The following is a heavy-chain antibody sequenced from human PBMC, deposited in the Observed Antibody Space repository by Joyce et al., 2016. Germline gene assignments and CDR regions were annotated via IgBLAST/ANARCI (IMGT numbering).Heavy chain of an antibody. Sequence: QVQLVQSGAEVKKPGSSVKVSCKASGCNFSSSAISWVRQVPGQGLEWMGGIIPIFGTAKYAQKFQGRVTITADESTSTAYMELSSLRSDDTAVYYCARDSRGVDAFDVWGQGTMVTVSS. V-gene: IGHV1-69*01. CDR3: ARDSRGVDAFDV. CDR1: GCNFSSSA. D-gene: IGHD2-8*01. J-gene: IGHJ3*01. CDR2: IIPIFGTA.